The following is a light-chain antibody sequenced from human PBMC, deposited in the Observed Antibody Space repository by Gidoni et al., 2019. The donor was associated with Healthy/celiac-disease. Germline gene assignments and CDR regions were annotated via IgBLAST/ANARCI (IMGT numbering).Light chain of an antibody. J-gene: IGKJ4*01. V-gene: IGKV1-39*01. CDR3: QQSYSTLPLT. Sequence: DIQMTQSASSLSASVGDRVTITCRASQSISSYLNWYQQKPGKAPKLLIYAASSLQSGVPSRFSGSGSGTDFTLTISSLQPEDFATYYCQQSYSTLPLTFGGGTQVELK. CDR1: QSISSY. CDR2: AAS.